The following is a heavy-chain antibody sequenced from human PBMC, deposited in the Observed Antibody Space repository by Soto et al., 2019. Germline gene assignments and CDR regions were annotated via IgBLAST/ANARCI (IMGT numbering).Heavy chain of an antibody. Sequence: PGGSLRLSCAASGFTFDDYAMHWVRQVLGKGLEWVSSISWNSGNIGYADSVKGRFTISRDNAKNSLYLQMNSLRAEDTAVYYCAREADILNWFDPWGQGTLVTVSS. CDR2: ISWNSGNI. J-gene: IGHJ5*02. V-gene: IGHV3-9*01. D-gene: IGHD3-9*01. CDR1: GFTFDDYA. CDR3: AREADILNWFDP.